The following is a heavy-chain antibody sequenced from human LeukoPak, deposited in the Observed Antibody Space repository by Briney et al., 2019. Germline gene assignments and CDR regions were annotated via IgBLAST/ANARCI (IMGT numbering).Heavy chain of an antibody. J-gene: IGHJ4*02. V-gene: IGHV3-11*04. D-gene: IGHD3-10*01. Sequence: LSLTCAVYGGSFSGYYWSWIRQPPGKGLEWVSYISSTGNTIYYADSVKGRFTISRDNAKSSLYLRMNSLRAEDTAVYYCARDSSGNFIPDYFDYWGQGTLVTVSS. CDR2: ISSTGNTI. CDR1: GGSFSGYY. CDR3: ARDSSGNFIPDYFDY.